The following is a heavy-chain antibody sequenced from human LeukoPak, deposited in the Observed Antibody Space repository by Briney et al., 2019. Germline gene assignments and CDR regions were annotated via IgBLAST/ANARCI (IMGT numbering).Heavy chain of an antibody. CDR1: GFTFSSYS. CDR3: ARALLGAPPYYYYYMDV. Sequence: GGSLRLSCAASGFTFSSYSMNWVRQAPGKGLEWVSSISSSSSYIYYADSVKGRFTISRDNAKNSLCLQMNSLRAEDTAVYYCARALLGAPPYYYYYMDVWGKGTTVTVSS. D-gene: IGHD2-15*01. CDR2: ISSSSSYI. J-gene: IGHJ6*03. V-gene: IGHV3-21*01.